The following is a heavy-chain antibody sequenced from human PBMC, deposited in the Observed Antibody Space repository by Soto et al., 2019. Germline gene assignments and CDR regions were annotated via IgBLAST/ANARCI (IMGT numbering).Heavy chain of an antibody. V-gene: IGHV3-30-3*01. CDR2: ISYDGSNK. J-gene: IGHJ4*02. CDR1: GFTFSSYA. D-gene: IGHD5-18*01. Sequence: QVQLVESGGGVVQPGRSLRLSCAASGFTFSSYAMHWFRQAPGKGLEWVAVISYDGSNKYYADSVKGRFTIYRDNSENTLYLHMNSLRAGDAAVYFCVRSSGYSYGFDYWGQGTLVNVSS. CDR3: VRSSGYSYGFDY.